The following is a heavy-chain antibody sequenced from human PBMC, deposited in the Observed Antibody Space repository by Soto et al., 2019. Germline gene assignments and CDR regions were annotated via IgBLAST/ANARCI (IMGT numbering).Heavy chain of an antibody. J-gene: IGHJ5*02. Sequence: ASVKVSCNASGYTFTSYGISWVRQAPGQGLEWMGWISAYNGNTNYAQKLQGRVTMTTDTSTSTAYMELRSLRSDDTAVYYCARVGGSIYSRRWRFDPWGQGPLVTVSS. D-gene: IGHD3-3*01. CDR1: GYTFTSYG. CDR2: ISAYNGNT. CDR3: ARVGGSIYSRRWRFDP. V-gene: IGHV1-18*04.